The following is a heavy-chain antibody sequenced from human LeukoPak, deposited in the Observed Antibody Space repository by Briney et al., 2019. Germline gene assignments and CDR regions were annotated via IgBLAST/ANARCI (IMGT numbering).Heavy chain of an antibody. CDR2: INYSGST. Sequence: SETLSLTCTVSGGSISSYYWSWIRQPPGKGREWIGYINYSGSTNYNPSLKSRVTISVDTSKNQFSLKLSSVTAADTAVYYCARQDFWSGYLDYWGQGTLVTVSS. V-gene: IGHV4-59*08. CDR3: ARQDFWSGYLDY. CDR1: GGSISSYY. J-gene: IGHJ4*02. D-gene: IGHD3-3*01.